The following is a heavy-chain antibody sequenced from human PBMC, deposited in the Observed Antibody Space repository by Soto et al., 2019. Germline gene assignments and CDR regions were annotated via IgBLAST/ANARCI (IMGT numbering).Heavy chain of an antibody. CDR3: ASDYYDSSGYPRYYYYDMDA. Sequence: PGGSLRLSCAVSGFTFTSYAMSWVRQAPGKGLEWVSGISGRGGTTYYADSVKGRFTISRDNSKNTLYLQMDSLRAEDTAVYYCASDYYDSSGYPRYYYYDMDAWGHGTTVTVSS. D-gene: IGHD3-22*01. V-gene: IGHV3-23*01. CDR2: ISGRGGTT. CDR1: GFTFTSYA. J-gene: IGHJ6*02.